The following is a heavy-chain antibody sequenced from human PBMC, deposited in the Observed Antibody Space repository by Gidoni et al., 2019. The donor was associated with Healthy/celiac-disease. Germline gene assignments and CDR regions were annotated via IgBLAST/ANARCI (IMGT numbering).Heavy chain of an antibody. CDR2: ISGSGGST. Sequence: EVQLLESGGGLVQPGGSLRLSCAASGFTFSSYAMSWVRQAPGKGLGWVSAISGSGGSTYYADSVKGRFTISRDNSKNTLYLQMNSLRAEDTAVYYCAKADAIVLRPWDYWGQGTLVTVSS. V-gene: IGHV3-23*01. J-gene: IGHJ4*02. CDR3: AKADAIVLRPWDY. D-gene: IGHD2-8*01. CDR1: GFTFSSYA.